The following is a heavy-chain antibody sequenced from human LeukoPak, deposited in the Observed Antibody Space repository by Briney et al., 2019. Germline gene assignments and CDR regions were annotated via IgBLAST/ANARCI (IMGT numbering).Heavy chain of an antibody. V-gene: IGHV3-66*01. J-gene: IGHJ4*02. CDR1: GFDVSINY. CDR3: ARGFLQLTPYYFDY. D-gene: IGHD1-1*01. Sequence: PGGSLRLSCAASGFDVSINYMNWIRQSPEKGLEWVSIIHNDGSTYYADSVKGRFTVPRDNSKNTVSLQMDSLRVDDTGIYYCARGFLQLTPYYFDYWGQGALVTVSS. CDR2: IHNDGST.